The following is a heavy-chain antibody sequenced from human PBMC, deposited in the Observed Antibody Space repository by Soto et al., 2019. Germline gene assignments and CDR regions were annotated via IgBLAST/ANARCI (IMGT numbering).Heavy chain of an antibody. CDR1: GYTFTSYD. Sequence: QVQLVQSGAEVKKPGASVKVSCTASGYTFTSYDINWVRQATGQGVEWMGWMNPNSGNTGYAQKFQVRVTMTRNTSRSTAYRELSSLRSEATAVYYCAREKTSYGMDVWGQGTTVNVS. V-gene: IGHV1-8*01. J-gene: IGHJ6*02. CDR3: AREKTSYGMDV. CDR2: MNPNSGNT.